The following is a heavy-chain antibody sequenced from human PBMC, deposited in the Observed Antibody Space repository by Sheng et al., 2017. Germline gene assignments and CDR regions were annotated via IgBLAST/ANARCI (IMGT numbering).Heavy chain of an antibody. CDR1: GFTFSNYE. D-gene: IGHD3-10*01. V-gene: IGHV3-48*03. CDR2: ISGSGGST. CDR3: AREVSYYGSGSYYSVLDY. Sequence: ELVESGGGLVQPGGSLRLSCGASGFTFSNYEMNWVRQAPGKGLEWVSAISGSGGSTYYADSVKGRFTISRDNAKNSLYLQMNSLRAEDTAVYYCAREVSYYGSGSYYSVLDYWGQGTLVTVSS. J-gene: IGHJ4*02.